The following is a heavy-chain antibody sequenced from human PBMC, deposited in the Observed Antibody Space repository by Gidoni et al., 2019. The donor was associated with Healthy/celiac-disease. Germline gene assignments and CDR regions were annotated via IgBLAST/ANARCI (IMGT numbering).Heavy chain of an antibody. D-gene: IGHD3-10*01. Sequence: QVQLVQSVAEVKKPGSSVQVSCKASGGTFSSYAFSWVRPAPGQGLEWMGGIIPIFGTANYEQKFQGRVTITADESTSTAYMELSSLRSEDTAVYYCATSYRVRGVIKGDYWGQGTLVTVSS. CDR2: IIPIFGTA. J-gene: IGHJ4*02. CDR3: ATSYRVRGVIKGDY. CDR1: GGTFSSYA. V-gene: IGHV1-69*01.